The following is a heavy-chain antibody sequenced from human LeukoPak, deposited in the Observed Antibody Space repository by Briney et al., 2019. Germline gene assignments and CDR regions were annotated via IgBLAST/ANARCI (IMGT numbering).Heavy chain of an antibody. CDR3: ARLRRGP. J-gene: IGHJ5*02. D-gene: IGHD3-10*01. CDR2: INHSGST. Sequence: SETLSLTCAVYGGSFSGYYWSWIRQPPGKGLEWIGEINHSGSTNYNPSLKSRVTISVDTSKNQFSLKLSPVTAADTAVYYCARLRRGPWGQGTLVTVSS. CDR1: GGSFSGYY. V-gene: IGHV4-34*01.